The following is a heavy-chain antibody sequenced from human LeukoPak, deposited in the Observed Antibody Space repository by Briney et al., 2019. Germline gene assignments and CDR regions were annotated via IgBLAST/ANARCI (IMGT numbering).Heavy chain of an antibody. CDR2: INHTGST. J-gene: IGHJ4*02. V-gene: IGHV4-34*01. Sequence: SETLSLTCAVYGGSFSGYYWSWIRQPPGKGVEWIGEINHTGSTIYHPSLKRRVTISLDPSKNHFSLKLISVTASDTAVYYCARGRSVCSGGSCYNFRFDYWGQGTLVTVSS. CDR3: ARGRSVCSGGSCYNFRFDY. D-gene: IGHD2-15*01. CDR1: GGSFSGYY.